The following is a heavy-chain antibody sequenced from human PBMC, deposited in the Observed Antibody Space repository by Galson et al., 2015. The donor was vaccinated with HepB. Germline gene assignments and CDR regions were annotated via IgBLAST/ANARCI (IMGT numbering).Heavy chain of an antibody. CDR2: ISWNSGSI. CDR3: AKKISGSYYGAFDI. V-gene: IGHV3-9*01. J-gene: IGHJ3*02. Sequence: SLRLSCAASGFTFDDYAMHWVRQAPGKGLEWVSGISWNSGSIGYADSVKGRFTISRDNAKNSLYLQMNSLRAEDTALYYCAKKISGSYYGAFDIWGQGTMVTVSS. CDR1: GFTFDDYA. D-gene: IGHD1-26*01.